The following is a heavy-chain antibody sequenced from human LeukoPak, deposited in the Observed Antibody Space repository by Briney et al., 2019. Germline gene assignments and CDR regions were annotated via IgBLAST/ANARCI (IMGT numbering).Heavy chain of an antibody. Sequence: TLSLTCTVSGGSISSGGYYWSWIRQHPGKGLEWIGYIYYSGSTYYNPSLKSRVTISVDTSKNQFSLKLSSVTAADTAVYYCARDRVDYPRRDAFDIWGQGTMVTVSS. CDR3: ARDRVDYPRRDAFDI. J-gene: IGHJ3*02. CDR1: GGSISSGGYY. V-gene: IGHV4-31*03. CDR2: IYYSGST. D-gene: IGHD4-11*01.